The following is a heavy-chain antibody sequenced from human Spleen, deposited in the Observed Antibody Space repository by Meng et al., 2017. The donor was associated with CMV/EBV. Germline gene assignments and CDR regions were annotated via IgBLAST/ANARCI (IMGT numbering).Heavy chain of an antibody. CDR2: IKQDGSEK. J-gene: IGHJ4*02. V-gene: IGHV3-7*01. D-gene: IGHD3-3*01. CDR3: ARDIIRPDY. CDR1: GFTFGDYA. Sequence: GESLKISCTTSGFTFGDYAMSWVRQAPGKGLEWVANIKQDGSEKNYVDSVKGRFTISRDNAKNSLYLQMTSLRAEDTAVYYCARDIIRPDYWGQGTLVTVSS.